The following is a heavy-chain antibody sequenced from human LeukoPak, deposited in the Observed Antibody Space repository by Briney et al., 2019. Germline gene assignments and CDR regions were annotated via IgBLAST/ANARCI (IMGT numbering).Heavy chain of an antibody. V-gene: IGHV3-74*01. CDR2: INPTGSTT. D-gene: IGHD6-6*01. J-gene: IGHJ4*02. Sequence: GGSLRLSCIASGFSFSGHWMHWARQLPGKGLVWVSRINPTGSTTSYADSVKGRFTVSRDNAKNTLYLQVNNPRAEDTAVYYCARGPNSNWSGLDFWGQGTLLTVSS. CDR3: ARGPNSNWSGLDF. CDR1: GFSFSGHW.